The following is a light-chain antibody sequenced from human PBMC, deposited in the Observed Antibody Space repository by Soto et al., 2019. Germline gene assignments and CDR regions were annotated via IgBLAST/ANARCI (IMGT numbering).Light chain of an antibody. J-gene: IGKJ5*01. V-gene: IGKV1-5*03. CDR3: QQYNTYSRT. CDR2: MAS. Sequence: DIQMTQSPSTLSASVGDRVTITCRASQTISSWLAWYQQKPGKAPKLLIYMASNLQSGVPSRFGGAGSGTEFTLTISSLQPDDFATYYCQQYNTYSRTFGQGTRLEI. CDR1: QTISSW.